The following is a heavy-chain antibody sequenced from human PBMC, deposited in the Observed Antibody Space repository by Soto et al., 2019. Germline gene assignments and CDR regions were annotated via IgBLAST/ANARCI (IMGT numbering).Heavy chain of an antibody. J-gene: IGHJ6*02. CDR2: NSAYNDNT. CDR1: GYTFTKFG. D-gene: IGHD2-15*01. V-gene: IGHV1-18*01. CDR3: ASEGPEVAARSHGMDV. Sequence: ASVKVSCKSSGYTFTKFGISWVRQAPGQWLDCIGWNSAYNDNTNYAQKLQGRVTITSDTSTCTAYMELSILRSEDTALYYCASEGPEVAARSHGMDVWGQGTTVTVSS.